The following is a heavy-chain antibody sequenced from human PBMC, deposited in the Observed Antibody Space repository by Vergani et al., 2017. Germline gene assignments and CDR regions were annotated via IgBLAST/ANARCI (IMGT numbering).Heavy chain of an antibody. D-gene: IGHD3-3*01. CDR3: AREAIGRSGHGDYYYYGMDV. J-gene: IGHJ6*02. Sequence: EVQLLESGGGLVQPGGSLRLSCAASGFTFSSYAMSWVRQAPGKGLEWVSAIGTAGDTYYPGSVKGRFTSSRENAKNSLYLQMNSLRAGDTAVYYCAREAIGRSGHGDYYYYGMDVWGQGTTVTVSS. V-gene: IGHV3-13*01. CDR1: GFTFSSYA. CDR2: IGTAGDT.